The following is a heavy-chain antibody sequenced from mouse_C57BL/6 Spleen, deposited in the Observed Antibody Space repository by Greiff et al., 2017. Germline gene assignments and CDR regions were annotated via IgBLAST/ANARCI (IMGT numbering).Heavy chain of an antibody. Sequence: VQLQQSGAELVKPGASVKLSCKASGYTFTSYWMHWVKQRPGQGLEWIGMIHPNSGSTNYNEKFKSKATLTVDKSSSTAYMQLSSLTSEDSAVYYCARSLYYDYLYYYAMDYWGQGTSVTVSS. D-gene: IGHD2-4*01. V-gene: IGHV1-64*01. CDR3: ARSLYYDYLYYYAMDY. J-gene: IGHJ4*01. CDR2: IHPNSGST. CDR1: GYTFTSYW.